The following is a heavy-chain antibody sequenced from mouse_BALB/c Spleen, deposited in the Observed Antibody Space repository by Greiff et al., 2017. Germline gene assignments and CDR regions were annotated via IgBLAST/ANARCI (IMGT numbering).Heavy chain of an antibody. CDR3: ARLAPGAMDY. CDR1: GYTFTSYW. V-gene: IGHV1-7*01. Sequence: QVQLQQSGAELAKPGASVKMSCKASGYTFTSYWMHWVKQRPGQGLEWIGYINPSTGYTEYNQKFKDKATLTADKSSSTAYMQLSSLTSEDSAVYYCARLAPGAMDYWGQGTSVTVSS. CDR2: INPSTGYT. J-gene: IGHJ4*01.